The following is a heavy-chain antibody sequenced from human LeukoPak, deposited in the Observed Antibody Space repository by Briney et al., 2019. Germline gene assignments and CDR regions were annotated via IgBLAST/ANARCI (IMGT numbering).Heavy chain of an antibody. D-gene: IGHD3-10*01. CDR3: AKGPWYYGSGSYYDY. Sequence: GGSLRLSCAASGFTFSSYGMSWVRQAPGKGLEWVSAISGSGGSTYYADSVKGRFTISRDNSKNTLYLQMNSLRAEDTAVYYCAKGPWYYGSGSYYDYWGQGTLVTVSS. CDR1: GFTFSSYG. V-gene: IGHV3-23*01. J-gene: IGHJ4*02. CDR2: ISGSGGST.